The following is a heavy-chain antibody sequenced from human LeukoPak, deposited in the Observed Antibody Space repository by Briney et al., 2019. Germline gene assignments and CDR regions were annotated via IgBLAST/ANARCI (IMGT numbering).Heavy chain of an antibody. J-gene: IGHJ5*02. CDR2: IYYSGSS. CDR3: ALYYYDSSGYSNWFDP. Sequence: SETLSLTCAVSAGSISSSSYYWGWIRQPPGKGLEWIGNIYYSGSSYYNPSLKSRVTISVDTSKNQFSLKLSSVTAADTAVYYCALYYYDSSGYSNWFDPWGQGILVTVSS. CDR1: AGSISSSSYY. D-gene: IGHD3-22*01. V-gene: IGHV4-39*01.